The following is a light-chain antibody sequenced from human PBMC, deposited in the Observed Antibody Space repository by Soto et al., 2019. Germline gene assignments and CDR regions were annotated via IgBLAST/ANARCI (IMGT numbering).Light chain of an antibody. Sequence: DIQMTHSPPSLSASVGDRVTITCQASHDIGNSLNWYQAKPGQAPKLVIYDAYNLETGVPSTFSGSGYGTLFTFTISGLRPEDIATYYCQKSDHLPLFGPGTKVDIK. CDR1: HDIGNS. J-gene: IGKJ3*01. CDR3: QKSDHLPL. V-gene: IGKV1-33*01. CDR2: DAY.